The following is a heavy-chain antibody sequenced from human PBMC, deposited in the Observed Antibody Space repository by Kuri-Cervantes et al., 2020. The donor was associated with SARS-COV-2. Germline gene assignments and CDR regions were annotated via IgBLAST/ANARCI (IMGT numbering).Heavy chain of an antibody. CDR1: GGSISSYY. V-gene: IGHV4-34*01. J-gene: IGHJ4*02. CDR3: AREYYYDSSGDY. Sequence: SEALSLTCTVSGGSISSYYWSWIRQPPGKGLEWIGEINHSGSTNYNPSLKSRVTVSVDTSKNQFSLKLSSVTAADTAVYYCAREYYYDSSGDYWGQGTLVTVSS. CDR2: INHSGST. D-gene: IGHD3-22*01.